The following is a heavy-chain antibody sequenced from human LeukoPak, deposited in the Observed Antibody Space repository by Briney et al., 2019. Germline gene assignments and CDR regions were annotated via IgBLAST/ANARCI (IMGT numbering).Heavy chain of an antibody. V-gene: IGHV4-4*07. J-gene: IGHJ4*02. CDR3: ARDGVYCSGGSCYSEYYFDY. CDR1: GGSISSYY. D-gene: IGHD2-15*01. Sequence: PSETLSLTCTASGGSISSYYWSWIRQPAGKGLEWIGRIYTSGSTNYNPSLKSRVTMSVDTSKNQFSLKLSSVTAADTAVYYCARDGVYCSGGSCYSEYYFDYWGQGTLVTVSS. CDR2: IYTSGST.